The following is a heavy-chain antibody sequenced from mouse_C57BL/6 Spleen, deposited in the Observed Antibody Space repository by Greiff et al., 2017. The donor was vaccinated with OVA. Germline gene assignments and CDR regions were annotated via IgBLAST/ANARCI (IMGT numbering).Heavy chain of an antibody. CDR2: IKPSNGGT. D-gene: IGHD2-2*01. CDR3: ARGWGYHHYFDY. CDR1: GYTFTSYW. Sequence: VQLQQPGTELVKPGASVKLSCKASGYTFTSYWMHWVKQRPGQGLEWIGTIKPSNGGTNYNEKFKSKATLTVDKSSSTAYMQLSSLTSEDSAVYYCARGWGYHHYFDYWGQGTTLTVSS. V-gene: IGHV1-53*01. J-gene: IGHJ2*01.